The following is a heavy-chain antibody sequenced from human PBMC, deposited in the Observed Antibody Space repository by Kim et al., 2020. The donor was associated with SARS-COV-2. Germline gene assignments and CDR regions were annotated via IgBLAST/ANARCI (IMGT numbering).Heavy chain of an antibody. D-gene: IGHD3-10*01. J-gene: IGHJ5*02. Sequence: NPSLKSRAVISDDTSKKQFSRKLTSVTPADTAVYFCARDGYGSGGYGWFDPWGQGTLVTVSS. V-gene: IGHV4-59*01. CDR3: ARDGYGSGGYGWFDP.